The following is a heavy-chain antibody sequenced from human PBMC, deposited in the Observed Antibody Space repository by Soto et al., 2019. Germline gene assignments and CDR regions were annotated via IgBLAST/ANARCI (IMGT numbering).Heavy chain of an antibody. D-gene: IGHD3-10*01. CDR1: GFSLSTSGVG. V-gene: IGHV2-5*02. CDR2: IYWDDDK. CDR3: AHIRFGEPLNWFDP. Sequence: QITLKESGPTLVKPTQTLTLTCTFSGFSLSTSGVGVGWIRQPPGKALEWLALIYWDDDKRYSPSLKSRLTITTDTSKYQVVLTMTNMDPVDTATYYCAHIRFGEPLNWFDPWGQGTLVTVSS. J-gene: IGHJ5*02.